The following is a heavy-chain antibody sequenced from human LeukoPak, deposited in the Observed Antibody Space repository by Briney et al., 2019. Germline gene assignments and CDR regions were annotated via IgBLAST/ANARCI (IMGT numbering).Heavy chain of an antibody. Sequence: GGSLKLSCAASGFTFDVYGMSWVRQAPGKGLEWVSGINWNGGSTGYADSVKGRFTISRDNVKNSLYLQMNSLRAEDTALYYCARKRFLGHYAFDIWGQGTMVTVSS. J-gene: IGHJ3*02. D-gene: IGHD1-26*01. V-gene: IGHV3-20*04. CDR3: ARKRFLGHYAFDI. CDR1: GFTFDVYG. CDR2: INWNGGST.